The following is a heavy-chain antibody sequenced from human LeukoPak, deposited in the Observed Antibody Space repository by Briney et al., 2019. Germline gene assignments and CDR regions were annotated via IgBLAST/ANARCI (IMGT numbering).Heavy chain of an antibody. CDR3: AKDAQRGFDYSNSLEY. V-gene: IGHV3-33*06. Sequence: PGGSLRLSCAASGFIFNHHAMHWVRQAPGKGLQWVAVIWSDKSNRFYADSVRGRFTISRDDSRKTVYPQMERLTAEDTAIYYCAKDAQRGFDYSNSLEYWGQGALVTVAS. CDR2: IWSDKSNR. D-gene: IGHD4-11*01. J-gene: IGHJ4*02. CDR1: GFIFNHHA.